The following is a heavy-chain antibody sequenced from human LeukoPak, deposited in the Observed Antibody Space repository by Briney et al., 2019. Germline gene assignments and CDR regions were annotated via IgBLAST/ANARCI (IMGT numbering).Heavy chain of an antibody. CDR3: ARVSSSWYQDWYFDL. V-gene: IGHV4-39*07. CDR2: IYYSGST. J-gene: IGHJ2*01. Sequence: TFSSYWMSWVRQAPGKGMEWLGSIYYSGSTYYNPSLKSRVTISVDTSKNQFSLKLSSVTAADTAVYYCARVSSSWYQDWYFDLWGRGTLVTVSS. CDR1: TFSSYW. D-gene: IGHD6-13*01.